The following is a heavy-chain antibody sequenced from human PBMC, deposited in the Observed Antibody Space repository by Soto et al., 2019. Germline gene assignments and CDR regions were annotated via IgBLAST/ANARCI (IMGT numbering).Heavy chain of an antibody. CDR2: ISSSSSTI. J-gene: IGHJ4*02. CDR3: ARDSELLWFGELFHNFDY. V-gene: IGHV3-48*04. D-gene: IGHD3-10*01. Sequence: PGGSLRLSCAASGFTFSSYSMNWVRQAPGKGLEWVSYISSSSSTIYYADSVKGRFTISRDNAKNSLYLQMNSLRAEDTAVYYCARDSELLWFGELFHNFDYWGQGTLVTVSS. CDR1: GFTFSSYS.